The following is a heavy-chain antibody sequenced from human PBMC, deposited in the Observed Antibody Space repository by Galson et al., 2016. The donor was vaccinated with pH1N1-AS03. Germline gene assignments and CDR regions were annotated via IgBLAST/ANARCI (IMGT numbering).Heavy chain of an antibody. Sequence: SETLSPTCSVSGGSISPYFWSWIRQFPGKGLEYIGYIHHSGSAYYNPSLKSRVSMSVDTAKTQLSLNLKSLTAADTAFYYCVRQVDAAIPDLWGQGTLVTVSS. CDR3: VRQVDAAIPDL. D-gene: IGHD2-2*01. J-gene: IGHJ1*01. CDR1: GGSISPYF. V-gene: IGHV4-59*01. CDR2: IHHSGSA.